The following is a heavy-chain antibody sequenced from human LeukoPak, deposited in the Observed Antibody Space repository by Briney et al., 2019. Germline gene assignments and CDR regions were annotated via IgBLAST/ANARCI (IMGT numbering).Heavy chain of an antibody. Sequence: GGSLRLSCAASGFTFSSYAMHWVRQAPGKGLEWVAVISYDGGNKYYADSVKGRFTISRDNSKNTLYLQMNSLRAEDTAVYYCAKDLTPAAADYYFDYWGQGTLVTVSS. CDR3: AKDLTPAAADYYFDY. CDR1: GFTFSSYA. J-gene: IGHJ4*02. CDR2: ISYDGGNK. D-gene: IGHD6-13*01. V-gene: IGHV3-30-3*01.